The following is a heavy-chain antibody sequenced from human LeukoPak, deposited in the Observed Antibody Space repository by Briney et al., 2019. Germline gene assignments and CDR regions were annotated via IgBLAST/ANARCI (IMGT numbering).Heavy chain of an antibody. CDR3: ARDRPYYYYDRTFDY. J-gene: IGHJ4*02. CDR1: GFTFSIYS. CDR2: IKQDGSEK. V-gene: IGHV3-7*01. Sequence: PGGSLRLFCAASGFTFSIYSMTWVRQAPGKGLEWVAYIKQDGSEKYYVDSVKGRFTISRDNAKNSLYLQMNSLSAEDTAVYYCARDRPYYYYDRTFDYWGQGTLVTVSS. D-gene: IGHD3-22*01.